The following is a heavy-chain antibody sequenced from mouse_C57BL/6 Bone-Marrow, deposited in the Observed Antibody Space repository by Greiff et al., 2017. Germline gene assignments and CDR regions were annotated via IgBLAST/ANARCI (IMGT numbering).Heavy chain of an antibody. CDR1: GYTFTSYW. CDR3: ARGYYDCVYYAMDY. Sequence: VQLQQSGAELVKPGASVKMSCKASGYTFTSYWITWVKQRPGQGLEWIGDIYPGSGSTNYNEKFKSKATLTVDTSSSTAYMQLSSLTSEDSAVYYCARGYYDCVYYAMDYWGQGTSVTVSS. CDR2: IYPGSGST. V-gene: IGHV1-55*01. D-gene: IGHD2-4*01. J-gene: IGHJ4*01.